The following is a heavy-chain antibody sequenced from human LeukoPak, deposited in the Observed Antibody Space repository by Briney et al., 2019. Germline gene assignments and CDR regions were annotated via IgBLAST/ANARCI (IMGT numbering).Heavy chain of an antibody. CDR1: GFTFSNYA. D-gene: IGHD6-19*01. Sequence: GRSLRLSCAASGFTFSNYAMRWVRQDSGRGLDWVAVISHDGINTYYADSVKGRFTISRDNSKNTLYLQVNSLRVEDTAVYYCVKDQREAYRSGWSRDFDYWGQGTLVTVSS. J-gene: IGHJ4*02. CDR3: VKDQREAYRSGWSRDFDY. V-gene: IGHV3-30*18. CDR2: ISHDGINT.